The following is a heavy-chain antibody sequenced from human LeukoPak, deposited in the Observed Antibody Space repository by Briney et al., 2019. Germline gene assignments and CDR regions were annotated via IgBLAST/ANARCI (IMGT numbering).Heavy chain of an antibody. CDR2: INPNSGGT. D-gene: IGHD3-9*01. Sequence: GASVKVSCKASGYTFTGYYMHWVRQAPGQGLEWMGWINPNSGGTNYAQKFQGRVTMTRDTSISTAYMELSRLRSDDTAVYYCARVSGLRYFAPPSGEFDPWGQGTLVTVSS. CDR3: ARVSGLRYFAPPSGEFDP. CDR1: GYTFTGYY. V-gene: IGHV1-2*02. J-gene: IGHJ5*02.